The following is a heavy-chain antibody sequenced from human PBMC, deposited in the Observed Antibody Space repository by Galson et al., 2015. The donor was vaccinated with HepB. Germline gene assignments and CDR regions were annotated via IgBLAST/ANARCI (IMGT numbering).Heavy chain of an antibody. D-gene: IGHD2-2*01. J-gene: IGHJ5*02. CDR2: IIPIFGTA. V-gene: IGHV1-69*13. CDR1: GGTFSSYA. Sequence: SVKVSCKASGGTFSSYAISWVRQAPGQGLEWMGGIIPIFGTANYAQKFQGRVTITADESTSTAYMELSSLRSEDTAVYYCAFEIPAAMRRPFDPWGQGTLVTVSA. CDR3: AFEIPAAMRRPFDP.